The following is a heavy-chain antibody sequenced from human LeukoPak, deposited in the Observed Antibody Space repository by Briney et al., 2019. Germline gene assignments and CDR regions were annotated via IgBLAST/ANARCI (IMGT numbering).Heavy chain of an antibody. D-gene: IGHD2-2*01. CDR2: INAGNGNT. V-gene: IGHV1-3*01. J-gene: IGHJ4*02. CDR1: GYTFTNYA. CDR3: TRGIWSSHNKDYYFDY. Sequence: ASVKVSCKASGYTFTNYAMNWVRQAPGPRLEWMGWINAGNGNTKSSQRFQDRVTITRDTSASTAYMELNSLRSEDTAVYYCTRGIWSSHNKDYYFDYWGQGSLVTVSS.